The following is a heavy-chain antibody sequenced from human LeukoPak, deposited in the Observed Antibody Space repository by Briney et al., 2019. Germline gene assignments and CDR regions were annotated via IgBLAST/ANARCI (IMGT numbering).Heavy chain of an antibody. CDR2: INHSGST. V-gene: IGHV4-34*01. CDR3: ARDARGAIVGATLNWFDP. J-gene: IGHJ5*02. Sequence: KTSETLTLTCAVYGGSFSGYYWSWIRQPPGKGLEWIGEINHSGSTNYNPSLKSRVTISVDTSKDQFSLKLSSVIAADTAVYYCARDARGAIVGATLNWFDPWGQGTLVTVSS. D-gene: IGHD1-26*01. CDR1: GGSFSGYY.